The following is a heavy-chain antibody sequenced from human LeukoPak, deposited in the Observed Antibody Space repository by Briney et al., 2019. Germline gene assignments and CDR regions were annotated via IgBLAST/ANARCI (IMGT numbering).Heavy chain of an antibody. J-gene: IGHJ4*02. D-gene: IGHD3-22*01. CDR3: ARLHHDSSGYYLAY. CDR2: IYSADTT. Sequence: PGGSLRLSCAASGFTFSSNFMSWVRQAPGKGLEWVSVIYSADTTYYADSVKGRFTISRDNSKNTLYLQMNSLRVEDTAVYYCARLHHDSSGYYLAYWGQGTLVTVSS. V-gene: IGHV3-53*01. CDR1: GFTFSSNF.